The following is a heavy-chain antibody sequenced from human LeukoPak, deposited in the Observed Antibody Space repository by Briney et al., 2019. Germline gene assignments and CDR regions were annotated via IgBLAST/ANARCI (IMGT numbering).Heavy chain of an antibody. CDR1: GGSISSSSYY. CDR3: ASHIIVVPAAIGSRIFDY. Sequence: SETLSLTCTVSGGSISSSSYYWGWIRQPPGKGLEWIGSIYYSGSTYYNPSLKSRVTISVDTSKNQFSLKLSSVTAADTAVYYCASHIIVVPAAIGSRIFDYWGQGTLVTVSS. V-gene: IGHV4-39*01. D-gene: IGHD2-2*01. J-gene: IGHJ4*02. CDR2: IYYSGST.